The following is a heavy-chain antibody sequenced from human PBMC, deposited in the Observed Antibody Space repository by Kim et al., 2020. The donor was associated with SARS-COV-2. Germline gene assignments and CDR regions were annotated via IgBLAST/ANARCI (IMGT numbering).Heavy chain of an antibody. J-gene: IGHJ4*02. CDR2: GAT. CDR3: ARDSPAAHY. Sequence: GATVLTQKFQGRVTVTRDTSVSTFYMDLNNLKSDDTATYYCARDSPAAHYWGQGTLVTVSS. D-gene: IGHD6-25*01. V-gene: IGHV1-2*02.